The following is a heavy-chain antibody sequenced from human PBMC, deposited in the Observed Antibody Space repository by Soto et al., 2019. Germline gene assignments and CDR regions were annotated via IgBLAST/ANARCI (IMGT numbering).Heavy chain of an antibody. Sequence: SLRLSCASSGFTFTSYSMNWVRQAPGQGLEWVSYITSKSTTIKYADSVKGRFTVSRDNAKNSLYLQLNSLRDEDTAVYYCAREMGACSDSSCYPGPYDSWGQGTLVTVSS. CDR1: GFTFTSYS. CDR3: AREMGACSDSSCYPGPYDS. V-gene: IGHV3-48*02. CDR2: ITSKSTTI. D-gene: IGHD3-16*01. J-gene: IGHJ5*02.